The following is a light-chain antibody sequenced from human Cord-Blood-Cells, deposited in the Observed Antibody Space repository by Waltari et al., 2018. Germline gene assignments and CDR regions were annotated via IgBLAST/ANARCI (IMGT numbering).Light chain of an antibody. CDR2: LGS. CDR1: QSLLHSNGYNY. J-gene: IGKJ5*01. CDR3: MQALQTPIT. Sequence: DIVMTQSPLSLPVTPGEPASISCRPSQSLLHSNGYNYFDWYLQKPGQSPQLLIYLGSNRASGVPDRFSGSGSGTDFTLNISRVEAEDVGVYYCMQALQTPITFGQGTRLEIK. V-gene: IGKV2-28*01.